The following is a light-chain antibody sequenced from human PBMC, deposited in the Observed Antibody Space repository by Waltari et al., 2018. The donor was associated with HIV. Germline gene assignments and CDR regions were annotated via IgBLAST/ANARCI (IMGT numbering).Light chain of an antibody. J-gene: IGLJ2*01. V-gene: IGLV1-40*01. Sequence: QSVLTQPPSVSGAPGQRVTISCTGSNSNIGAGYDVHWFQQLPGTAPNLLIYTNTKRPSGVPDRFSASKSGASASLAIAGLQVEDEADYYCQSYDSGLSGVIFGGGTKLTVL. CDR3: QSYDSGLSGVI. CDR1: NSNIGAGYD. CDR2: TNT.